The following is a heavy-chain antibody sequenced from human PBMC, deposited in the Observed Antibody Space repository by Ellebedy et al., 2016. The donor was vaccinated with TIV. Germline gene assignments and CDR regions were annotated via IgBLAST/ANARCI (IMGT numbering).Heavy chain of an antibody. CDR1: GFTFSSYA. Sequence: GESLKISCAASGFTFSSYAMSWVRQAPGKGLEWVSAISGSGGSTYYADSVKGRFTISRDNSKNTLYLQMNSLRAEDTAVYYCAKEPVLRFLEWLSYYMDVWGKGTTVTVSS. D-gene: IGHD3-3*01. CDR3: AKEPVLRFLEWLSYYMDV. V-gene: IGHV3-23*01. J-gene: IGHJ6*03. CDR2: ISGSGGST.